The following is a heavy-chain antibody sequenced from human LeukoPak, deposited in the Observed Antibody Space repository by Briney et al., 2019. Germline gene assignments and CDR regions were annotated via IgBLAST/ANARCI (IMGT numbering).Heavy chain of an antibody. CDR1: GYTFTGYY. Sequence: ASVKVSCKASGYTFTGYYMHWVRQAPGQGVEWMGWINPNSGGTNYAQKFQGRVTMTRDTSISTAYMELSRLRSDDTAVYYCARGCSSTSCYLDYWGQGTLVTVSS. CDR2: INPNSGGT. V-gene: IGHV1-2*02. CDR3: ARGCSSTSCYLDY. D-gene: IGHD2-2*01. J-gene: IGHJ4*02.